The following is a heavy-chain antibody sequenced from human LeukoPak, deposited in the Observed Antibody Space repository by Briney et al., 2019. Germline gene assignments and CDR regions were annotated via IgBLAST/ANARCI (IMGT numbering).Heavy chain of an antibody. V-gene: IGHV1-46*01. CDR1: GYTFTSYY. CDR3: ARGIAAAGKPWGYYGMDV. CDR2: INPSGGST. J-gene: IGHJ6*02. D-gene: IGHD6-13*01. Sequence: ASVKVSCKAPGYTFTSYYMHWVRQAPGQGLEWMGIINPSGGSTSYAQKFQGRVTMTRDTSTSTVYMELSSLRSEDTAVYYCARGIAAAGKPWGYYGMDVWGQGTTVTVSS.